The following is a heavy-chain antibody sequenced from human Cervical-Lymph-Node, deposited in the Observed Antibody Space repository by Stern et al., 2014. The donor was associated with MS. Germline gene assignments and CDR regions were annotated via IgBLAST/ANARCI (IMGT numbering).Heavy chain of an antibody. D-gene: IGHD4-23*01. CDR1: GFTFSGHW. V-gene: IGHV3-74*03. J-gene: IGHJ1*01. CDR2: VKSDGSVT. CDR3: AREGGNTAEYFQH. Sequence: EVQLVESGGGLVQPGGSLRLSCAASGFTFSGHWMHWVRQAPGKGLMWVSRVKSDGSVTEYADSVKGRFTVSRDNAKNTLNLQMNSLRAEDTAVYYCAREGGNTAEYFQHWGQGTLVTVSS.